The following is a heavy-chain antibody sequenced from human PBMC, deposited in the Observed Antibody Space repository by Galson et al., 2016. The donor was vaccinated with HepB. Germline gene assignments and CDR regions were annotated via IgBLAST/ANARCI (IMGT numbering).Heavy chain of an antibody. V-gene: IGHV5-51*01. CDR3: ARRGAAGLD. J-gene: IGHJ4*02. D-gene: IGHD6-13*01. Sequence: QSGAEVKKSGESLKISCKASGYGFTSFWIGWVRQMPGKGLEWMGLIYPGDSDTRYSPSFQGQVTISADKSINTAFLPWSNLKASDTAMYYCARRGAAGLDWGQGTLVTVSS. CDR1: GYGFTSFW. CDR2: IYPGDSDT.